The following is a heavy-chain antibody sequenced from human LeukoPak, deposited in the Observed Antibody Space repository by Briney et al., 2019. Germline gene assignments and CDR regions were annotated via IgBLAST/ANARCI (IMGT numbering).Heavy chain of an antibody. CDR2: MNPNSGNT. J-gene: IGHJ2*01. CDR3: ARVAGTRAWDAPDL. D-gene: IGHD1-7*01. Sequence: ASVKVSCKASGYTFTSYDINWLRQATGQGLEWMGWMNPNSGNTGYAQKFQGRVTMTRNTSISTAYMELSSLRSEDTAVYYCARVAGTRAWDAPDLWGRGTLVTVSS. CDR1: GYTFTSYD. V-gene: IGHV1-8*01.